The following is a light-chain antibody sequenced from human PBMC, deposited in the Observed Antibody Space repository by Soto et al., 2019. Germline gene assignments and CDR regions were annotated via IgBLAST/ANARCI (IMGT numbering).Light chain of an antibody. CDR1: QTISSW. V-gene: IGKV1-5*03. Sequence: DIQMTQSPSTLSGSVGYRVTITCRASQTISSWLAWYQQKPGKAPKLLIYKASTLKSGVPSRFSGSGSGTEFTLTISSLQPDDFATYYCQHYNSYSEAFGPGTTVDIK. J-gene: IGKJ3*01. CDR2: KAS. CDR3: QHYNSYSEA.